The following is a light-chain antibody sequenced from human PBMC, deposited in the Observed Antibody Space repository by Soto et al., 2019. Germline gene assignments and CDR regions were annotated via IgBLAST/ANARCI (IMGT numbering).Light chain of an antibody. V-gene: IGKV3-15*01. CDR3: QQYHDWPPIT. Sequence: EIVMTQSPAPLFVSPGERATLSCRASQTVSDDLARYQQKPGQAPRLLIYGASTRATDIPARFSGGGSGTEFTLTISSLQSEDSAMYYCQQYHDWPPITFGPGTQVNI. CDR1: QTVSDD. CDR2: GAS. J-gene: IGKJ3*01.